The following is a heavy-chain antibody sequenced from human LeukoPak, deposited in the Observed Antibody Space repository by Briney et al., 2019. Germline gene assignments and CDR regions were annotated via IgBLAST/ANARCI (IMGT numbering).Heavy chain of an antibody. V-gene: IGHV3-21*01. Sequence: GGSLRLSCAASRFTFSSYSMNWVRQAPGKGLEWVSSISSSSSYIYYADSVKGRFTISRDNAKNSLYLQMNSLRAEDTAVYYCARKDPRDAFDIWGQGTMVTVSS. D-gene: IGHD2-15*01. J-gene: IGHJ3*02. CDR3: ARKDPRDAFDI. CDR1: RFTFSSYS. CDR2: ISSSSSYI.